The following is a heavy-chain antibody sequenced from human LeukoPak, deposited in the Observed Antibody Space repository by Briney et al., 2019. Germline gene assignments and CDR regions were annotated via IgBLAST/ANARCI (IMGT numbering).Heavy chain of an antibody. Sequence: ASVKVSCKASGYTFTGYYMHWMRQAPGQGLEWMGWINPNSGGTNYAQKFQGRGTMTRDTSISTAYMELSRLRSDDTAVYYCASDGSGSYYAFDIWGQGTMVTVSS. CDR2: INPNSGGT. V-gene: IGHV1-2*02. CDR3: ASDGSGSYYAFDI. D-gene: IGHD3-10*01. CDR1: GYTFTGYY. J-gene: IGHJ3*02.